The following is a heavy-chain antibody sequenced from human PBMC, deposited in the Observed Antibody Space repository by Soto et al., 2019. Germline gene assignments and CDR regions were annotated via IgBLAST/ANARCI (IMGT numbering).Heavy chain of an antibody. Sequence: PSETLSLTCAVYGGSFSGYYWSWIRQPPGKGLEWIGEINHSGSTNYNPSLKSRVTISVDTSKNQFSLKLSSVTAADTAVYYCARGFIVVVPAARVNWFDPWGQGTLVTVSS. CDR2: INHSGST. CDR1: GGSFSGYY. D-gene: IGHD2-2*01. V-gene: IGHV4-34*01. CDR3: ARGFIVVVPAARVNWFDP. J-gene: IGHJ5*02.